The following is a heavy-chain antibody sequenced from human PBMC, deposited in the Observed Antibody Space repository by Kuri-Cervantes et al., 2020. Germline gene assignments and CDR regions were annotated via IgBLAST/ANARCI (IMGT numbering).Heavy chain of an antibody. V-gene: IGHV4-61*01. Sequence: SETLSLTCTVSGYSISSGYYWGWIRQPPGKGLEWIGYIYYSGSTNYNPSLKSRVTISVDTSKNQFSLKLSSVTAADTAVYYCARELYGDGMDVWGQGTTVTVSS. CDR3: ARELYGDGMDV. J-gene: IGHJ6*02. CDR2: IYYSGST. D-gene: IGHD3-3*01. CDR1: GYSISSGYY.